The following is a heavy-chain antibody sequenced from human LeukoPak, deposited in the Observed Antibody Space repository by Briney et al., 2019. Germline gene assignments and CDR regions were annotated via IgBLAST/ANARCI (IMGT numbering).Heavy chain of an antibody. J-gene: IGHJ4*02. Sequence: HTGGSLILSCVASGFTLRAYMMSWVRQAPGKGLEWVSGISGGAGGAFYSDSVRGRFTISRDSPKNTLYLQMNSLRVEDTAVYYCTKDPLDYWGQGTLVTVSS. CDR2: ISGGAGGA. CDR1: GFTLRAYM. CDR3: TKDPLDY. V-gene: IGHV3-23*01.